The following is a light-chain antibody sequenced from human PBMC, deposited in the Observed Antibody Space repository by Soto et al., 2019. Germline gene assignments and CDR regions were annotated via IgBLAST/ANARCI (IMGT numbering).Light chain of an antibody. CDR3: QQHNQWPIT. CDR2: YIS. CDR1: QSAGNF. J-gene: IGKJ5*01. Sequence: EIVMTKSPTALSVSPGETASLPCRASQSAGNFLAWYKQKPGQAPRLLIYYISTRATGIPARFSGSGSGTEFTLTINSLQSEDSAVYYCQQHNQWPITFGQGTRLEIK. V-gene: IGKV3D-15*01.